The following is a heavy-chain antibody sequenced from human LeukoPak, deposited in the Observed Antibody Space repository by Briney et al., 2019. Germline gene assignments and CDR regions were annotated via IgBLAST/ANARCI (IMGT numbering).Heavy chain of an antibody. Sequence: GESLKISCKGSGYNFTYYWIGWVRQMPGKGLEWMGIIYPGDPDASIYPGDSDTRYSPSFQGQVTISADKSISTAYLQWSSLKASDTTIYYCARREYSSSSDAFDIWGQGTMVTVSS. CDR3: ARREYSSSSDAFDI. CDR1: GYNFTYYW. D-gene: IGHD6-6*01. CDR2: IYPGDPDASIYPGDSDT. J-gene: IGHJ3*02. V-gene: IGHV5-51*01.